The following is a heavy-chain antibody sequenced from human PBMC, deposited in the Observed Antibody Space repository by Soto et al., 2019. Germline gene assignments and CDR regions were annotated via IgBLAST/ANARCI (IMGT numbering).Heavy chain of an antibody. CDR2: ISASGRDI. Sequence: PGGSLRLSCGPSGFTFSNFAMSWVRQAPGRGLEWVSGISASGRDIHYADSVKDRFTVSRDNSKNTLYLQMNSLRAEDTAIYYCAKGKTSGWYYVDYWGQGALVTV. J-gene: IGHJ4*02. CDR1: GFTFSNFA. CDR3: AKGKTSGWYYVDY. D-gene: IGHD6-19*01. V-gene: IGHV3-23*01.